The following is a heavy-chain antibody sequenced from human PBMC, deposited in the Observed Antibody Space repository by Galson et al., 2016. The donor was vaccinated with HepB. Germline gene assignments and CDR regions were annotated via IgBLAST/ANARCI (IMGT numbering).Heavy chain of an antibody. Sequence: SLRLSCAASGFTFSDYAMYWVRQAPGKGLEWVTFISSDGNNKYYSDSVKGRFTISRDNSKNTLYLQMNSLRAEDTAIYYCARVEVLRFLDWLSNIGYYFDYWAREPWSPSPQ. D-gene: IGHD3-3*01. J-gene: IGHJ4*02. CDR3: ARVEVLRFLDWLSNIGYYFDY. CDR2: ISSDGNNK. V-gene: IGHV3-30-3*01. CDR1: GFTFSDYA.